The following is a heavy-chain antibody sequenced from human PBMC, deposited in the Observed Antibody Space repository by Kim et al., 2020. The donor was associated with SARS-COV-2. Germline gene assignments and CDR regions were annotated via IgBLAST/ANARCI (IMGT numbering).Heavy chain of an antibody. V-gene: IGHV3-48*03. Sequence: GGSLRLSCADSGFAFSSYEMNWVRQAPGKGLEWVSYISSSGNHIYYADSVKGRFTISRDNAKNSLYLQMNSLRAEDTAVYYCARESYDSSGYYFPGAFDIWGQGTMVTVSS. CDR1: GFAFSSYE. D-gene: IGHD3-22*01. CDR2: ISSSGNHI. J-gene: IGHJ3*02. CDR3: ARESYDSSGYYFPGAFDI.